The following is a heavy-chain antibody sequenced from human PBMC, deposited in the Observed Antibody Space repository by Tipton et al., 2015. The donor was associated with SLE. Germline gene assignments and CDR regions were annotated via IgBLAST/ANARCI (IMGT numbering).Heavy chain of an antibody. V-gene: IGHV4-4*09. CDR2: IYTSGRT. CDR1: GGSISSHY. Sequence: TLSLTCTVSGGSISSHYWSWIRQPAGKGLQWMGYIYTSGRTNYNPSLKSRLTISIDRSKNQFSLNLSSVTAADTAVYYCAMQQLRDYYYYRLDVWGQGTTVTVSS. D-gene: IGHD5-18*01. J-gene: IGHJ6*02. CDR3: AMQQLRDYYYYRLDV.